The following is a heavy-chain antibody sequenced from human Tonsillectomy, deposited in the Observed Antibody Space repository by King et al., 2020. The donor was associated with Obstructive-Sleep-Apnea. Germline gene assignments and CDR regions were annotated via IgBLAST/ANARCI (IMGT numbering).Heavy chain of an antibody. CDR1: GFTFSDYD. CDR3: ARRGECTGGSCPKPFDS. CDR2: IWYDGNNK. Sequence: LQLVQYGGGVVQPGKSLRLSCAASGFTFSDYDFHWVRQTPGMGLEWVAVIWYDGNNKYYSDSVKGRFTVSRDNSQNTLYLHMNSLTAEDTATYFCARRGECTGGSCPKPFDSWGQGTLVTVSS. D-gene: IGHD2-15*01. J-gene: IGHJ4*02. V-gene: IGHV3-33*01.